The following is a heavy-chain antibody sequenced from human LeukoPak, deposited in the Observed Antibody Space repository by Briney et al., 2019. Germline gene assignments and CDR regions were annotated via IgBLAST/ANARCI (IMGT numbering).Heavy chain of an antibody. CDR3: ARQIDGFGELDYFDY. D-gene: IGHD3-10*01. V-gene: IGHV4-38-2*02. CDR1: GYSISSGYY. CDR2: IYHSGST. J-gene: IGHJ4*02. Sequence: PSETLSLTCTVSGYSISSGYYWGWIRQPPGKGLEWIGSIYHSGSTYYNPSLKSRVTISVDTSKNQFSLKLSSVTAADTAVYYCARQIDGFGELDYFDYWGQGTLVTVSS.